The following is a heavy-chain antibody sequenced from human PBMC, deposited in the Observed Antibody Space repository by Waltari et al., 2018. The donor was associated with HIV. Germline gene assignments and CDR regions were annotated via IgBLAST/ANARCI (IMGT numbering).Heavy chain of an antibody. CDR2: ISPNSGDT. CDR1: GYTFSDYF. J-gene: IGHJ3*02. V-gene: IGHV1-2*02. CDR3: ARQMTFYDAFDI. Sequence: VQLVQSGAEVKKPGASVKVSRKASGYTFSDYFIHWVRQAPGQGLEWMGWISPNSGDTSYAQNFQGRVTMTRDTSISTAYIELSRLTSDDTTVYYCARQMTFYDAFDIWGQGTVVTVSS.